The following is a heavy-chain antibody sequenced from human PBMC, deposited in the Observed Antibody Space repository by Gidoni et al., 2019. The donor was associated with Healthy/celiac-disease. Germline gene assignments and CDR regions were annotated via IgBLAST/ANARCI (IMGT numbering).Heavy chain of an antibody. J-gene: IGHJ4*02. D-gene: IGHD3-9*01. CDR3: ARAGDILTGAFPD. CDR1: GTFSSYA. V-gene: IGHV1-69*01. Sequence: GTFSSYAISWVRQAPGQGLEWMGGIIPIFGTANYAQKFQGRVTITADESTSTAYMELSSLRSEDTAVYYCARAGDILTGAFPDWGQGTLVTVSS. CDR2: IIPIFGTA.